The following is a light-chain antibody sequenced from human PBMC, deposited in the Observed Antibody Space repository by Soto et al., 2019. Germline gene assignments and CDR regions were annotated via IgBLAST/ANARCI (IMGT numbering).Light chain of an antibody. CDR1: QSFRGL. Sequence: EVVLTQSPVTLSLSPGERATLSCRASQSFRGLFAWYQQKPGQAPRLLIYDAYNRATGIPPRFSGSGSGTDFTLTIRNLEPEDSAVYYCQQRHMWPITLGQGTRLEIK. CDR2: DAY. J-gene: IGKJ5*01. V-gene: IGKV3-11*01. CDR3: QQRHMWPIT.